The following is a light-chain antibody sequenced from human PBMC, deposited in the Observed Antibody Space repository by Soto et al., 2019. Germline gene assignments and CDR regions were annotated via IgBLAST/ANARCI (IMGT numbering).Light chain of an antibody. V-gene: IGKV3-20*01. CDR1: QSISSSY. J-gene: IGKJ1*01. Sequence: EFVLTQSPGTLSLSPGERATLSCRASQSISSSYLAWFQRKPGQAPRLLIYGASNRATGIPDRFSGSGSGTDFTLTISRLEPEDFAVYYCQQYGTSSWTFGQGTKVEIK. CDR3: QQYGTSSWT. CDR2: GAS.